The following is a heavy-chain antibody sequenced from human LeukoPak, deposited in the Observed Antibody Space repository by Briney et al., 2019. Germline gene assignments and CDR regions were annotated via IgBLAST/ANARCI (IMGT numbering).Heavy chain of an antibody. CDR1: GGSISSGVYY. CDR3: ARNIAVAYGNPSPDY. V-gene: IGHV4-30-4*01. Sequence: SETLSLTCTVSGGSISSGVYYWSWIRQPPGKGLEWIGYIYCSGSTYYNPALKKRVTISVDTSKNKFPLKLSSVTAADTAVYYCARNIAVAYGNPSPDYWGQGTLVTVSS. J-gene: IGHJ4*02. CDR2: IYCSGST. D-gene: IGHD6-19*01.